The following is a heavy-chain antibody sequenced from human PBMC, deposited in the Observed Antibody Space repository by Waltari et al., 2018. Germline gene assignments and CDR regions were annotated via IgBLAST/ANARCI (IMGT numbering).Heavy chain of an antibody. D-gene: IGHD3-22*01. CDR3: ARGPYYYDSSGAPYFDY. J-gene: IGHJ4*02. V-gene: IGHV4-31*01. CDR2: IHYRGST. Sequence: QVQLQESGPGLVKPSQTLSLTCTVSGGSISSGGYYWSWIRQHPGKGREWIGYIHYRGSTYYNPSLKSLVTISVDTSKNQFSLKLSSVTAADTAVYYCARGPYYYDSSGAPYFDYWGQGTLVTVSS. CDR1: GGSISSGGYY.